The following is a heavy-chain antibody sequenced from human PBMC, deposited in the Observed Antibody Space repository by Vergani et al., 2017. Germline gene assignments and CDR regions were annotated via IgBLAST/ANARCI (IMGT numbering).Heavy chain of an antibody. D-gene: IGHD3-10*01. CDR2: IHHSGDT. CDR3: ARHRGSGGFFPSSYFYGMDV. V-gene: IGHV4-38-2*01. J-gene: IGHJ6*02. CDR1: DSSIMTNPY. Sequence: QVQLQESGPGLVKPSETLTLTCDVSDSSIMTNPYWGWFRQSPGKGLEWIGCIHHSGDTHYNSSLKSRVSISIVSSSKFSLSMTSVTAADTAIYYCARHRGSGGFFPSSYFYGMDVCRHGTKVTVSS.